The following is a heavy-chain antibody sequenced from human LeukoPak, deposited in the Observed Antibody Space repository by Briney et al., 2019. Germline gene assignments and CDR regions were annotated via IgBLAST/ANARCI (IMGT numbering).Heavy chain of an antibody. CDR1: GDSLSKYS. D-gene: IGHD1-1*01. Sequence: SETLSLTCSVSGDSLSKYSWSWIRQSPGKGLEWIGYIHYSGSTNYNPSLKNRVTMSVDTSKNQFSLKLNSVTAAATAVYYCARFQYKAAFDIWGQGTMVTVSS. CDR2: IHYSGST. CDR3: ARFQYKAAFDI. V-gene: IGHV4-59*01. J-gene: IGHJ3*02.